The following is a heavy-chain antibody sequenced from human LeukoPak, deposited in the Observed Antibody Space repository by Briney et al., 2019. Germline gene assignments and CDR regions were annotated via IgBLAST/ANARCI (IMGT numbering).Heavy chain of an antibody. D-gene: IGHD6-19*01. CDR2: INTRADET. CDR1: GFSFSNYG. Sequence: GGSVTLSCAASGFSFSNYGMSWFCQAPGKGLEWVSTINTRADETHYADSVRGRFTIFRDNSKSTLALHMSNLRVEDTAVYYCERDPSDYEWQRGWYRDFWGRGAQVSVSS. CDR3: ERDPSDYEWQRGWYRDF. J-gene: IGHJ4*01. V-gene: IGHV3-23*01.